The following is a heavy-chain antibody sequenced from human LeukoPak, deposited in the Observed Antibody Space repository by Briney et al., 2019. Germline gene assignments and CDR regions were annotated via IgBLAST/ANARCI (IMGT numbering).Heavy chain of an antibody. Sequence: SETLSLTCTVSGASLSLYYWSWIRQPPGKGLEWIGHIYYSGSTHYNPSLRSRVTLSVDTSKNQFSLKMTSVTAADTAVYYCARVRSNGDPPHYFYYMDVWGKGTTVTVSS. CDR1: GASLSLYY. D-gene: IGHD4-11*01. CDR2: IYYSGST. CDR3: ARVRSNGDPPHYFYYMDV. V-gene: IGHV4-59*01. J-gene: IGHJ6*03.